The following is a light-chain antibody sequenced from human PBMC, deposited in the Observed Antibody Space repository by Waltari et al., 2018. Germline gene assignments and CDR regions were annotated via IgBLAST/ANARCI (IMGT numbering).Light chain of an antibody. CDR3: CAYTTGSTWV. CDR2: GVS. V-gene: IGLV2-14*03. Sequence: QSAPTQPPSVSGSPGQSVTISCTGSNSDVGGYNYVSWYQRHPGKAPKLIIYGVSKRPSGVSDRFSGSKSGNTASLIISGLQADDEADYYCCAYTTGSTWVFGGGTRLTVL. J-gene: IGLJ2*01. CDR1: NSDVGGYNY.